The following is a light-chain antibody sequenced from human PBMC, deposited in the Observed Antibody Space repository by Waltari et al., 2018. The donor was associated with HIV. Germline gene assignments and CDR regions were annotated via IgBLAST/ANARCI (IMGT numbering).Light chain of an antibody. V-gene: IGKV2-28*01. CDR1: QSLLHTNGYDY. Sequence: IVMTHSPLSLPVTPGQPASISCQSSQSLLHTNGYDYLDWYLQKPGQSPQLLIYFGSKRASGVPDRFSGSGSGTDFTLKISRVEAEDVGVYYCMQPLHAPFTFGPGTKVDIK. CDR3: MQPLHAPFT. J-gene: IGKJ3*01. CDR2: FGS.